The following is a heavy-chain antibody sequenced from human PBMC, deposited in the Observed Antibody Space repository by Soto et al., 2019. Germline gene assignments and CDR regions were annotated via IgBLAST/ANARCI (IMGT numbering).Heavy chain of an antibody. Sequence: EVQLVESGGGLVQPGGSLRLSCAASGLIFGSYWMHWVRQVPGKGLVWVSRINSDGSSTSYADSVKGRLTISRDNAKNTRYLQMKSLRAEDTAVYYCARGYDYDSSAYYSWGQGTLVTVSS. V-gene: IGHV3-74*01. D-gene: IGHD3-22*01. CDR1: GLIFGSYW. CDR2: INSDGSST. J-gene: IGHJ4*02. CDR3: ARGYDYDSSAYYS.